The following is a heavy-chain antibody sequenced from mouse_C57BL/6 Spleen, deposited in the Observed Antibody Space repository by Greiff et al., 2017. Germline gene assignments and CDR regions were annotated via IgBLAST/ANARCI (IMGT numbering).Heavy chain of an antibody. J-gene: IGHJ3*01. CDR2: IYPRSGNT. CDR1: GYTFTSYG. Sequence: VQLQQSGAELARPGASVKLSCKASGYTFTSYGISWVKQRTGQGLEWIGEIYPRSGNTYYNEKFKGKATLTAYKSSSTAYMELRSLTSEDSAVYFCARAAYYSNYEAWFAYWGQGTLVTVSA. D-gene: IGHD2-5*01. V-gene: IGHV1-81*01. CDR3: ARAAYYSNYEAWFAY.